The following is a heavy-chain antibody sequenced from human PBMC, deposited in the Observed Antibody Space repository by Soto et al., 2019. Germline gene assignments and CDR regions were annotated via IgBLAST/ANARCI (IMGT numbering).Heavy chain of an antibody. D-gene: IGHD2-15*01. V-gene: IGHV3-11*06. CDR2: ISPGSRYP. CDR3: VRGGGGGLFDP. CDR1: GFTFSDYY. J-gene: IGHJ5*02. Sequence: QVQLVESGGGLVTPGGSLRLSCASSGFTFSDYYMSWIRQAPGKGLEWLSYISPGSRYPAYADSVKGRFTISRDNARRSLSLQMNSLTVDDTANYYCVRGGGGGLFDPWGQGSMVTVSS.